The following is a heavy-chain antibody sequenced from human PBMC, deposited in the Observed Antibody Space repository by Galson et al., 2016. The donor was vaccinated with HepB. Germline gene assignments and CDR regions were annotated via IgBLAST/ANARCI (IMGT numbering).Heavy chain of an antibody. J-gene: IGHJ5*02. Sequence: SLRLSCAASGFTFSSIPMSWVRQAPGKGLEWVSSITTNGRTNFADSVKGRFTLSIDNSKNSLSLQMNSLRVEDTAMYYFVKELDNSGIGRFQSWGQGMLVTVSS. CDR1: GFTFSSIP. CDR2: ITTNGRT. V-gene: IGHV3-23*01. CDR3: VKELDNSGIGRFQS. D-gene: IGHD3-10*01.